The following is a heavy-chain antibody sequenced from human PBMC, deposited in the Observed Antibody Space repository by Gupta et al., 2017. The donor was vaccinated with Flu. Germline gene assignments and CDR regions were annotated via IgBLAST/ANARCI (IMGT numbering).Heavy chain of an antibody. Sequence: TFSSYAMHWVRQAPGKGLEYVSAISSNGGSTYYANSVKGRFTISRDNSKNTLYLQMGSLRAEDMAVYYCARRFIWSGYSDYWGQGTLVTVSS. D-gene: IGHD3-3*01. V-gene: IGHV3-64*01. CDR3: ARRFIWSGYSDY. CDR1: TFSSYA. CDR2: ISSNGGST. J-gene: IGHJ4*02.